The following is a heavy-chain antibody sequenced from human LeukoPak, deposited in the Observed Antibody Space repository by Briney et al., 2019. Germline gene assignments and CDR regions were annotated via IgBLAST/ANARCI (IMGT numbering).Heavy chain of an antibody. J-gene: IGHJ4*02. CDR1: GYTSTSFG. CDR2: ISAYNGNT. Sequence: ASVKVSCKASGYTSTSFGIIWVRQAPGQGVEWMGWISAYNGNTNYAQKVQGRITMTTDRSTSTAYMELRSLRPDDTAVYYCARDNLGFDYWGQGTLVTVS. D-gene: IGHD7-27*01. CDR3: ARDNLGFDY. V-gene: IGHV1-18*01.